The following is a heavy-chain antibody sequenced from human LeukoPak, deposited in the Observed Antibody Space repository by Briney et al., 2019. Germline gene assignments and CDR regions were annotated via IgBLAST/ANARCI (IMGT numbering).Heavy chain of an antibody. CDR2: ISGRSYSM. V-gene: IGHV3-11*01. Sequence: GGSLRLSCVASGFTFSVCTLTWVRQAPGKGLEWVAYISGRSYSMYYADSVKGRFNISRDNSLNSLYLHMSSLRADDTAVYYCVRRKRRFDYWGQGTLVTVSS. CDR1: GFTFSVCT. CDR3: VRRKRRFDY. J-gene: IGHJ4*02.